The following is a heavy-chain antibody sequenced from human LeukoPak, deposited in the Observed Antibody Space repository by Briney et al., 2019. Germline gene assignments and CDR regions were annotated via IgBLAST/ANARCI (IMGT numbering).Heavy chain of an antibody. CDR1: GVSITSDY. CDR3: TRSSTYFGSFDP. Sequence: SETLSLTCTVSGVSITSDYWSWIRQPPGKGLEWIGYIYTGGNAIYNPSLKRRVTISVGTSKNQFSLKLTSVTAADTAVYYCTRSSTYFGSFDPWGQGTLVTVSS. J-gene: IGHJ5*02. V-gene: IGHV4-4*09. D-gene: IGHD3-10*01. CDR2: IYTGGNA.